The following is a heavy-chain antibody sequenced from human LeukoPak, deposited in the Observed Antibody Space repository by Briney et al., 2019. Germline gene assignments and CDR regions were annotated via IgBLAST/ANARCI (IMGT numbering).Heavy chain of an antibody. V-gene: IGHV3-30*02. CDR3: AKDRFQWLVRSYFDY. J-gene: IGHJ4*02. Sequence: GGSLRLSCAASGFTFSSYGMHWVRQAPGKGLEWVAFIRYDGSNKYYADSVKGRFTVSRDNSKNTLYLQMNSLRAEDTAVYYCAKDRFQWLVRSYFDYWGQGTLVTVSS. CDR2: IRYDGSNK. D-gene: IGHD6-19*01. CDR1: GFTFSSYG.